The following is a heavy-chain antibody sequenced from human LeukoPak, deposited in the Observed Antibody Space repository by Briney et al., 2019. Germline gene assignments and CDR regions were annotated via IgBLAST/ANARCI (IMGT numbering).Heavy chain of an antibody. CDR1: GFTFSSYD. CDR3: ARGPRDGSGSYYFDY. D-gene: IGHD3-10*01. CDR2: IWYDGSNK. J-gene: IGHJ4*02. Sequence: GGSLRLSCAASGFTFSSYDMHWVRQAPGKGLEWVAVIWYDGSNKYYADSVKGRFTISRDNSKNTLYLQMNSLRAEDTAVYYCARGPRDGSGSYYFDYWGQGTLVTVSS. V-gene: IGHV3-33*01.